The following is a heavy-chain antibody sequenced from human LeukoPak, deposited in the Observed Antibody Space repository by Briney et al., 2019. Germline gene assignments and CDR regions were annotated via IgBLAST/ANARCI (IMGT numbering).Heavy chain of an antibody. CDR1: GGSISSYY. J-gene: IGHJ4*02. CDR2: IYYSGST. V-gene: IGHV4-59*12. D-gene: IGHD3-22*01. Sequence: SSETLSLTCTVSGGSISSYYWSWIRQPPGKGLEWIGYIYYSGSTHYNPSLKSRITMSVDTSKNQFYLKLSSVTAADTAVYYCARPTYYYDSSGYTGYWGQGTLVTVSS. CDR3: ARPTYYYDSSGYTGY.